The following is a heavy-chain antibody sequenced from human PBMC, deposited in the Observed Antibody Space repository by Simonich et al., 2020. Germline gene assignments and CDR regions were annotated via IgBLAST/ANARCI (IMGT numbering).Heavy chain of an antibody. J-gene: IGHJ3*02. Sequence: GGGLVQPGGSLRLSCAASGFTFSSYAMSWVRQAPGKGLGWVSAISGSGGSTYYADSVKGRFTISSDNSKNTLSMQMNILGAEDTAVYYCAKDLGERITMIVVVIDAFDIWGQGTMVTVSS. CDR2: ISGSGGST. CDR3: AKDLGERITMIVVVIDAFDI. D-gene: IGHD3-22*01. V-gene: IGHV3-23*01. CDR1: GFTFSSYA.